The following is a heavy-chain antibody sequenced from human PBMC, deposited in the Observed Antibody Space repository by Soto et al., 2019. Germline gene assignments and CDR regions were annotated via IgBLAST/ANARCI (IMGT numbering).Heavy chain of an antibody. CDR2: INPNSGGT. CDR1: GYTFTGYY. D-gene: IGHD1-26*01. CDR3: ARDPEVSGPPDYYYYGRDV. V-gene: IGHV1-2*04. J-gene: IGHJ6*02. Sequence: ASVKVSCKASGYTFTGYYMHWVRQAPGQGLEWMGWINPNSGGTNYAQKFQGWVTMTRDTSISTAYMELSRLRSDDTAVYYCARDPEVSGPPDYYYYGRDVSGQGTTVTVPS.